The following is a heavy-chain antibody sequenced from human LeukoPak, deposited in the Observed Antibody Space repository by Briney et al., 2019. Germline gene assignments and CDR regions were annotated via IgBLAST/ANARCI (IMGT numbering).Heavy chain of an antibody. J-gene: IGHJ6*03. V-gene: IGHV1-8*03. CDR1: GYTFTSYD. D-gene: IGHD3-10*01. CDR2: MNPNSGNT. Sequence: GASVKVSCKASGYTFTSYDINWVRQATGQGLEWMGWMNPNSGNTGYAQKFQGRVTITRNTSISTAYMELSSLRSKDTAVYYCARGYGYGSGSYYPWYYYYYMDVWGKGTTATVSS. CDR3: ARGYGYGSGSYYPWYYYYYMDV.